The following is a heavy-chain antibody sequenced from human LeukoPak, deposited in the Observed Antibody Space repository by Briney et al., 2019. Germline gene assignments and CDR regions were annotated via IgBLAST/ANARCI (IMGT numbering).Heavy chain of an antibody. CDR1: GGSISSGDYY. J-gene: IGHJ3*02. V-gene: IGHV4-30-4*01. Sequence: SESLSLTCTVSGGSISSGDYYWSWIRQPPGKGLEWIGYIYYSGSTYYNPSLKSRVTISVDTSKNQFSLKLSSVTAAGTAVYYCARDSLAFDIWGQGTMVTVSS. CDR3: ARDSLAFDI. CDR2: IYYSGST.